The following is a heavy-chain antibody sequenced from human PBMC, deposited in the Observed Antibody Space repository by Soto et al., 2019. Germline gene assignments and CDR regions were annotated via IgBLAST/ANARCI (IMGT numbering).Heavy chain of an antibody. D-gene: IGHD3-3*01. J-gene: IGHJ6*02. Sequence: SETLSLTCTVSGGPISSYYWSWLRQPPGKGPEWIGYISYSGSTNSNPSLKRRVTISVDTSKNQFSLKLSSVTAADTAVDYCARVPWGVVNGPHYYYGMDVWGQGTTVTVSS. CDR2: ISYSGST. V-gene: IGHV4-59*01. CDR1: GGPISSYY. CDR3: ARVPWGVVNGPHYYYGMDV.